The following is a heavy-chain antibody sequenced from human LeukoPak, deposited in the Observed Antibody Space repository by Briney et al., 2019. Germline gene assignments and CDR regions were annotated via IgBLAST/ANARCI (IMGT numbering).Heavy chain of an antibody. D-gene: IGHD3-9*01. Sequence: PSQTLSLTCTVSGGSISSGDYYWSWIRQPPGKGLEWIGYIYYSGSTYYNPSLKSRVTISVDTSKNQFSLKLSSMTAADTAVYYCARDSRFLTGYYNYWGQGTLVTVSS. CDR2: IYYSGST. CDR3: ARDSRFLTGYYNY. J-gene: IGHJ4*02. V-gene: IGHV4-30-4*01. CDR1: GGSISSGDYY.